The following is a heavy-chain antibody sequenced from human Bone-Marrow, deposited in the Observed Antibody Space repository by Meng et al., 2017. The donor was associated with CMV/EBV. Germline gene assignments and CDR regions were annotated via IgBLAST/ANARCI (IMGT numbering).Heavy chain of an antibody. D-gene: IGHD3-3*01. Sequence: LSLPCAASGFTFSDYYMSWIRQAPGKGLEWVSYISSSGSTIYYADSVKGRFTISRDNAKNSLYLQMNSLRAEDTAVYYCARGRTYYDFWSGTADVNYWVQGTLVTVSS. CDR1: GFTFSDYY. CDR2: ISSSGSTI. CDR3: ARGRTYYDFWSGTADVNY. V-gene: IGHV3-11*04. J-gene: IGHJ4*02.